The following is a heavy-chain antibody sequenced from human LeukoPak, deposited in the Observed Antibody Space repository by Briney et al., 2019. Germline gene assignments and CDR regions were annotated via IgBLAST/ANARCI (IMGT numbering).Heavy chain of an antibody. CDR1: GFTFDDYA. D-gene: IGHD5-18*01. Sequence: GRSLRLSCAASGFTFDDYAMHWVRQAPGKGLEWVSGISWNSGSIGYADSVKGRFTISGDNAKNSLYLQMNSLRAEDTALYYCAKARGYGYGWYFDYWGQGTLVTVSS. V-gene: IGHV3-9*01. CDR2: ISWNSGSI. J-gene: IGHJ4*02. CDR3: AKARGYGYGWYFDY.